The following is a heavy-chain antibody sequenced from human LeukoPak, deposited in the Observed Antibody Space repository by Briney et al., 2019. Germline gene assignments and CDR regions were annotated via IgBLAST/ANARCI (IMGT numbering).Heavy chain of an antibody. J-gene: IGHJ3*02. CDR2: INPNSGGT. CDR3: ARTKSTYYYDSSGYDAFDI. V-gene: IGHV1-2*02. Sequence: ASVKVSCKASGYTFTGYYMHWVRQAPGQGLEWMGWINPNSGGTNYAQKFQGRVTMTRDTSISTAYMELSRLRSDDTAVYYCARTKSTYYYDSSGYDAFDIWGQGTMVTVSS. D-gene: IGHD3-22*01. CDR1: GYTFTGYY.